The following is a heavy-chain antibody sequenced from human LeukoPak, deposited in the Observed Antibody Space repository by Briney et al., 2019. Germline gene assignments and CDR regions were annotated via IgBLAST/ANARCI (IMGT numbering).Heavy chain of an antibody. CDR2: IIPIFGTA. CDR3: ARASPLYRYFDY. Sequence: AASVKVSCKASGGTFSSYAISWVRQAPGQGLEWMGGIIPIFGTANYAQKFQGRVTITADESTRTAYIELSSLRSEDTAVYYCARASPLYRYFDYWGQGTLVTVSS. CDR1: GGTFSSYA. D-gene: IGHD3-3*01. J-gene: IGHJ4*02. V-gene: IGHV1-69*13.